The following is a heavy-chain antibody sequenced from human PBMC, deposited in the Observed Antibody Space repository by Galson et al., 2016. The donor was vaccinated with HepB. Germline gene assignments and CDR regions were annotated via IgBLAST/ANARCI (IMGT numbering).Heavy chain of an antibody. CDR2: ISSSSNTK. Sequence: SLRLSCAASGFSFRTYSMTWVRQAPGKGLEWVSYISSSSNTKHYADSVKGRFTISRDNAKSSLFLQMNSLRDEDTAVYYCARVALAGTPGYYFDYWGQGTLVTVSS. CDR1: GFSFRTYS. D-gene: IGHD6-19*01. J-gene: IGHJ4*02. CDR3: ARVALAGTPGYYFDY. V-gene: IGHV3-48*02.